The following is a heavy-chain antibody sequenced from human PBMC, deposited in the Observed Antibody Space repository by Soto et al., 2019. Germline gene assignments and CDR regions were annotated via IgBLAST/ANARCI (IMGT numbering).Heavy chain of an antibody. CDR3: ARSQGGSSSLDIYYYYYYGMDV. CDR2: IIPIFGTA. V-gene: IGHV1-69*01. J-gene: IGHJ6*02. CDR1: GGTLSSYA. D-gene: IGHD2-15*01. Sequence: QVQLVQSGAEVKKTGSSVKVSCQAPGGTLSSYAISWVRQAPGQGLEWLGGIIPIFGTAKYAQKFQGRVTITAAESTSTGYTELSSRISEDTAVYYCARSQGGSSSLDIYYYYYYGMDVWGQGTKVPVSS.